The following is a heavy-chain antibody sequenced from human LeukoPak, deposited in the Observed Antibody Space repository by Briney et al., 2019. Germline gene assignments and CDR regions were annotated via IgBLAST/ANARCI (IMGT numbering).Heavy chain of an antibody. D-gene: IGHD6-13*01. Sequence: KPSETLSLTCTVSGGSISNYYWSWIRQPAGKGLEWIGRIYTSGSTNYNPSLKSRVTMSIDTSKNQFSLKLSSVTAADTAVYYCARVSLSGSRASDYWGQGTLVTVSS. CDR2: IYTSGST. J-gene: IGHJ4*02. CDR3: ARVSLSGSRASDY. CDR1: GGSISNYY. V-gene: IGHV4-4*07.